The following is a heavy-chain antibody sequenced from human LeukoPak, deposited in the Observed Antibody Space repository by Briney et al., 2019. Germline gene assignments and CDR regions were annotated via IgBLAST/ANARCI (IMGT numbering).Heavy chain of an antibody. J-gene: IGHJ5*02. CDR2: IKQDGSEK. Sequence: PGGSLRLSCAASGSSFGSYWMHWVRQAPGTGLEWVASIKQDGSEKLYGASVRGRFTVSRDNARNSLYLNMKTLRSEDTALYYCARTGEDYSDSAGYGGFGPWGQGTLVIVSS. D-gene: IGHD3-22*01. CDR3: ARTGEDYSDSAGYGGFGP. CDR1: GSSFGSYW. V-gene: IGHV3-7*01.